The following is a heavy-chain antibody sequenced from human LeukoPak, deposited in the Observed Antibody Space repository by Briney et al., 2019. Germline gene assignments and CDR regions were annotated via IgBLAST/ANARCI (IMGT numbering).Heavy chain of an antibody. CDR2: IYYTGST. D-gene: IGHD5-18*01. J-gene: IGHJ4*02. CDR3: ARQGRGIQLQTYFDY. CDR1: GGPISSSSYY. Sequence: SETLSLTCTVSGGPISSSSYYWGWIRQPPGKGLEWIGSIYYTGSTYYNPSLKSRVTISVDTSKSQFSLRLSSVTAADTAVYYCARQGRGIQLQTYFDYWGQGTLVSVSS. V-gene: IGHV4-39*01.